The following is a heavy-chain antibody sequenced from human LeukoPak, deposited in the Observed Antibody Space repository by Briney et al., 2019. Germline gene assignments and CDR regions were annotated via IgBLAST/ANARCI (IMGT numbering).Heavy chain of an antibody. Sequence: ASVKVSCKASGGTFSSYAISWVRQAPGQGLEWMGGIIPIFGTANYAQKFQGRVTITADESTSTAYMELSSLRSEDTAVYYCARDATLGDYYYYYMDVWGKGTTVTVSS. CDR3: ARDATLGDYYYYYMDV. V-gene: IGHV1-69*13. J-gene: IGHJ6*03. CDR2: IIPIFGTA. CDR1: GGTFSSYA.